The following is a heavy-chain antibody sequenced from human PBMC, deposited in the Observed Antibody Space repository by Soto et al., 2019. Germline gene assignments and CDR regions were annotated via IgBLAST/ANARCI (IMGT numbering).Heavy chain of an antibody. CDR2: IRNKGNNYAT. D-gene: IGHD5-18*01. CDR1: GFTFSDSA. J-gene: IGHJ4*02. Sequence: EVQLVESGGGLVQPGGSLKVSSAASGFTFSDSAMHWVRQASGKGLEWVGRIRNKGNNYATAYTASVKGRFTISRDDSKNTVYLQMNSLKIDDTAVYYCTARRDWTAVDPLEYWGLGTLVTVSS. CDR3: TARRDWTAVDPLEY. V-gene: IGHV3-73*02.